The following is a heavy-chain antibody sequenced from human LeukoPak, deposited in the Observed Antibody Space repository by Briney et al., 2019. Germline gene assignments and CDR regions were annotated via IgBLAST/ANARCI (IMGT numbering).Heavy chain of an antibody. Sequence: ASVKVSCKVSGYTLTELSMHWVRQAPGKGLEWMGGFDPEDGETIYAQKFRGRVTMTEDTSTDTAYMELSSLRSEDTAVYYCAVGKYSYGRFDYWGQGTLVTVSS. J-gene: IGHJ4*02. V-gene: IGHV1-24*01. CDR1: GYTLTELS. D-gene: IGHD5-18*01. CDR2: FDPEDGET. CDR3: AVGKYSYGRFDY.